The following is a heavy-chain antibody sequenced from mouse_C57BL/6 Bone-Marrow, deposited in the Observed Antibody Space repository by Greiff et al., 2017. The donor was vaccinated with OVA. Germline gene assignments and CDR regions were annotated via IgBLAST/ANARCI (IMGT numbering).Heavy chain of an antibody. J-gene: IGHJ1*03. CDR2: ILPGSGST. CDR1: GFTFTGYW. D-gene: IGHD1-1*01. V-gene: IGHV1-9*01. Sequence: QVQLQQSGAELLKPGASVKLSCKATGFTFTGYWIEWVKQRPGHGLEWIGEILPGSGSTNYNEKFKGKATFTADTSSNSAYMQLSSLTTEDSAIYYCAGDGSSYGRSFDVWGTGTTVTVSS. CDR3: AGDGSSYGRSFDV.